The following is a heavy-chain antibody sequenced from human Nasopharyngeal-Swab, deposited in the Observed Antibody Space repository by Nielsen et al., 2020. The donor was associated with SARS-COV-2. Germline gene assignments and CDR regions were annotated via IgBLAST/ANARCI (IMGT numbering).Heavy chain of an antibody. V-gene: IGHV1-69*06. CDR1: GGTFRSYA. J-gene: IGHJ4*02. CDR2: IIPIFGTA. Sequence: SVKVSCKASGGTFRSYAISWVRQAPGQGLEWMGGIIPIFGTANYAQKFQGRVTITADKSTSTAYMELSSLRSEDTAVYYCARNPVDYDYVWGSYRYRTFDYWGQGTLVTVSS. D-gene: IGHD3-16*02. CDR3: ARNPVDYDYVWGSYRYRTFDY.